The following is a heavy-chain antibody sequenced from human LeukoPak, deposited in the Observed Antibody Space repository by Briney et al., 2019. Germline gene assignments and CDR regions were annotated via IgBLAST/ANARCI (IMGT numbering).Heavy chain of an antibody. CDR3: ARGCSSTSCHRY. J-gene: IGHJ4*02. CDR2: ISSSSSTL. V-gene: IGHV3-48*02. D-gene: IGHD2-2*01. CDR1: GFTFSSYS. Sequence: GGSLRLSCAASGFTFSSYSMSWVRQAPGKGLEWVSYISSSSSTLYYADSVKGRFTISRDNAKNSLYLQMNSLRDEDTAVYYCARGCSSTSCHRYWGQGTLVTVSS.